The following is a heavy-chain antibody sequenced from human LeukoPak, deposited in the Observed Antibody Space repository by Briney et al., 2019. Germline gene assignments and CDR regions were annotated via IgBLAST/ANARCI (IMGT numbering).Heavy chain of an antibody. CDR3: AKDHRGCSSTSCYVYFDY. V-gene: IGHV3-23*01. Sequence: GGSLRLSCAASGFTFSSYAMSWDRQAPGKGLEWVSAISGSGGSTYYADSVKGRFTISRDNSKNTLYLQMNSLRAEDTAVYYCAKDHRGCSSTSCYVYFDYWGQGTLVTVSS. CDR1: GFTFSSYA. CDR2: ISGSGGST. J-gene: IGHJ4*02. D-gene: IGHD2-2*01.